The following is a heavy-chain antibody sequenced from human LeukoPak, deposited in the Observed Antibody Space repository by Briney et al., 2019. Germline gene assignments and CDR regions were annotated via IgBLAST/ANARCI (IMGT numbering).Heavy chain of an antibody. CDR3: ARGTGGSSWAFDY. V-gene: IGHV3-21*01. Sequence: GGSLRLSCAASGFTFSSYSMNWVRQAPGKGLEWVSSISSSSSYIYYADSVKGRFTISRDNAKNSLYLQMNSLRAGDTAVYYCARGTGGSSWAFDYWGQGTLVTVSS. J-gene: IGHJ4*02. CDR2: ISSSSSYI. D-gene: IGHD6-13*01. CDR1: GFTFSSYS.